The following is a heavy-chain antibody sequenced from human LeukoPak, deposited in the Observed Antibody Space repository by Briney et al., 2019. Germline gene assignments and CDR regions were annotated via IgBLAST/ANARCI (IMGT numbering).Heavy chain of an antibody. CDR3: ARGDRGEDY. CDR1: GGSFSGYY. CDR2: INHSGST. V-gene: IGHV4-34*01. Sequence: SETLSLTCAVYGGSFSGYYWSWIRQPPGKGLEWIGEINHSGSTNYNPSLKSRVTISVDTSKNQFSLELSSVTAADTAVYYCARGDRGEDYWGQGTLVTVSS. D-gene: IGHD3-10*01. J-gene: IGHJ4*02.